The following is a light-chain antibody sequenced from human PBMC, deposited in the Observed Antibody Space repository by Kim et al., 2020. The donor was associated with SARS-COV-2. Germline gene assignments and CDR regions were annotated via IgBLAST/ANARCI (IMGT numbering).Light chain of an antibody. V-gene: IGLV3-1*01. Sequence: SYELTQPPSVSVSPGQTASITCSGDNLGDKLTSWYQQKAGQSPVVVMYHNDRRPSGIPDRLSGSNSGNTATLTIRATQAIDEAAYFCQACDSTTAVFGGGTQLTVL. CDR2: HND. J-gene: IGLJ3*02. CDR1: NLGDKL. CDR3: QACDSTTAV.